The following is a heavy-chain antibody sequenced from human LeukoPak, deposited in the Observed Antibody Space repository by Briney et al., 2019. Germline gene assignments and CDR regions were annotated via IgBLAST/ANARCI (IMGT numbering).Heavy chain of an antibody. CDR2: IKSQIDAGTA. CDR3: ATDKQASPDY. J-gene: IGHJ4*02. Sequence: GGSLRLSCTASGFTATSRFTFTKAWMSWVRQAPGKELEWVGRIKSQIDAGTANYSAPVKGRFTISRDDSKNTLYLQMDSLKIEDTALYYCATDKQASPDYWGQGTLVTVSS. D-gene: IGHD6-13*01. V-gene: IGHV3-15*01. CDR1: GFTATSRFTFTKAW.